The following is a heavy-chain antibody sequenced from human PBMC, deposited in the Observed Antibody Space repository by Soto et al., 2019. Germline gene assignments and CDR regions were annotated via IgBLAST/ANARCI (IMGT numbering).Heavy chain of an antibody. CDR3: AKRILAGDYGGNSGDY. D-gene: IGHD4-17*01. CDR1: EFTFSSYA. Sequence: EVQLLESGGGLVQPGGSLRLSCAASEFTFSSYAMSWVCKAPGKGLEWVSAISGSGGSTYYADSLKGRFAISRDNSKHTLYLQRNSLRSEDTAVYYCAKRILAGDYGGNSGDYWGQGTMIIFPS. CDR2: ISGSGGST. V-gene: IGHV3-23*01. J-gene: IGHJ4*02.